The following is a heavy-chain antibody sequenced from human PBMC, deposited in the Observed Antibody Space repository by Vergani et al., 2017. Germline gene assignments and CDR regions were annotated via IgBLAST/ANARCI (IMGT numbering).Heavy chain of an antibody. CDR1: GYSFTNYW. CDR3: ARRAYYYDSSGYLTYYFDY. Sequence: EVQLVQSGAEVKKPGESLRISCKGSGYSFTNYWISWVRQMPGKGLEWMGRFDPSDSYINYSPSFQGHVAIPADKSISTAYLQWSSLKASDTAMYYCARRAYYYDSSGYLTYYFDYWGQGTLVTVSS. CDR2: FDPSDSYI. J-gene: IGHJ4*02. D-gene: IGHD3-22*01. V-gene: IGHV5-10-1*03.